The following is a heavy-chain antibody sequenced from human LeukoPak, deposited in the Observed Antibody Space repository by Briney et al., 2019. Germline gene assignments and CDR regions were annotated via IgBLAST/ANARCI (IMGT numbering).Heavy chain of an antibody. Sequence: ASVSVSCKTSGFTFTNYGISWVRQAPGQGLEWMGWISAYNGDTNYAQKLQGRVTMTTDTSTSTAYMELRSLRSDDTAVYYCARDEAVAGTGYWGQGTLVTVSS. V-gene: IGHV1-18*01. CDR3: ARDEAVAGTGY. D-gene: IGHD6-19*01. CDR2: ISAYNGDT. J-gene: IGHJ4*02. CDR1: GFTFTNYG.